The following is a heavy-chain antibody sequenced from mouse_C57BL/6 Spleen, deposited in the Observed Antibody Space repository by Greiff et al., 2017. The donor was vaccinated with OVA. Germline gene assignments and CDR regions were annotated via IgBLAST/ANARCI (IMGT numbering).Heavy chain of an antibody. J-gene: IGHJ2*01. CDR1: GFTFTDYY. CDR3: ARSRSPYYFDY. V-gene: IGHV7-3*01. D-gene: IGHD1-1*01. CDR2: IRNKANGYTT. Sequence: EVKLVESEGGLVQPGGSLSLSCAASGFTFTDYYMSWVRQPPGKALEWLGFIRNKANGYTTEYSASVKGRFTISRDNSQSILYLQMNALRAEDSATYYCARSRSPYYFDYWGQGTTLTVSS.